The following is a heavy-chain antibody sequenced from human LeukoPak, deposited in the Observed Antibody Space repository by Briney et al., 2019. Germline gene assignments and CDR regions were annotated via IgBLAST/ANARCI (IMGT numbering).Heavy chain of an antibody. CDR1: GFSFNYYD. CDR2: ISPKSDFI. J-gene: IGHJ5*02. D-gene: IGHD2-2*01. V-gene: IGHV3-21*01. CDR3: ARADCSSSTCYLRRSWFDP. Sequence: GGSLKLSCAGSGFSFNYYDMNWVRQAPGKGLEWVSSISPKSDFISYSDSVRGRFTISRDNAENSLYLQMNSLRAEDTAVYYCARADCSSSTCYLRRSWFDPWGKGTLVTVSS.